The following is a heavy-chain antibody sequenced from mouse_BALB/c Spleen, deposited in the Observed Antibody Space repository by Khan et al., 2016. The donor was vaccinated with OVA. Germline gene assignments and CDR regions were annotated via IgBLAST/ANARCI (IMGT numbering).Heavy chain of an antibody. CDR1: GYTFTNYW. CDR2: INPTSGYT. Sequence: QIQLVQSGAELAKPGASVKMSCKASGYTFTNYWMHWVKQRPGQGLEWIGYINPTSGYTDYNEKFKDKATLSADKSSSTVYMQLSSLTSEDSAVFYSTRDSIDYWGQGTTLTVSA. CDR3: TRDSIDY. V-gene: IGHV1-7*01. J-gene: IGHJ2*01.